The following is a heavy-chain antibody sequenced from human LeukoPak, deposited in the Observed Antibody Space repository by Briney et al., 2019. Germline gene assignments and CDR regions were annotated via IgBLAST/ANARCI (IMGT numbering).Heavy chain of an antibody. CDR3: ARGVRLVPLDY. D-gene: IGHD6-19*01. CDR1: GGTFSSYA. Sequence: SVKVSRKASGGTFSSYAISWVRQAPGQGLEWMRGIIPIFGTANYAQKFQGRVTITADESTSTAYMELSSLRSEDTAVYYCARGVRLVPLDYWGQGTLVTVSS. V-gene: IGHV1-69*01. CDR2: IIPIFGTA. J-gene: IGHJ4*02.